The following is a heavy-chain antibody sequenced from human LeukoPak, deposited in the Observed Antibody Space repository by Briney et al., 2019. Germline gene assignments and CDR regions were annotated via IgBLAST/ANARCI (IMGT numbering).Heavy chain of an antibody. J-gene: IGHJ3*02. D-gene: IGHD1-26*01. CDR3: ARVSGSWGGHAFDI. CDR1: GYIFTSYG. CDR2: ISAYNGDT. V-gene: IGHV1-18*01. Sequence: ASVKVSCKASGYIFTSYGITWVRQAPGQGLEWMGWISAYNGDTNYVQKLQGRVTMTTDTSTSTAYMELRSLRSDDTAVYYCARVSGSWGGHAFDIWGQGTMVTVSS.